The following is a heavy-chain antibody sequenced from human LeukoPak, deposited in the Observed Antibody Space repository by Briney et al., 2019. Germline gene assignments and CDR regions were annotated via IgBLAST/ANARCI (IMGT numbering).Heavy chain of an antibody. CDR2: FDPEDGET. Sequence: ASVKVSCKVSGYTLTELSMHWVRQAPGKGLEWMGGFDPEDGETIYAQKFQGRVTMTEDTSTDTAYMELSSLRSEDTAVYYCATSSRYCSSTSCSYYFDYWGQGTLVTVSS. J-gene: IGHJ4*02. D-gene: IGHD2-2*01. V-gene: IGHV1-24*01. CDR1: GYTLTELS. CDR3: ATSSRYCSSTSCSYYFDY.